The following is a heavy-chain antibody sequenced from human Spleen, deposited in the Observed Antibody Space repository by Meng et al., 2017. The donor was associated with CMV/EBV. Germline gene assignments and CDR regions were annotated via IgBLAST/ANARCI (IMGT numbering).Heavy chain of an antibody. CDR1: GFTFSSYT. D-gene: IGHD6-13*01. V-gene: IGHV3-21*01. CDR3: ARGYSTSWYFDY. Sequence: GESLKISCTASGFTFSSYTMNWVRQAPGRGLEWVSSITSDSNHIHYADSVMGRVTISRDNAESSLYLQMNNLRAEDTAVYYCARGYSTSWYFDYWGQGTLVTVSS. CDR2: ITSDSNHI. J-gene: IGHJ4*02.